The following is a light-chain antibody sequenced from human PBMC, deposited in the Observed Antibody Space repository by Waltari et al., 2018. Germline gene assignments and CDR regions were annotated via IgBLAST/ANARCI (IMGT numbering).Light chain of an antibody. CDR2: EVT. J-gene: IGLJ1*01. V-gene: IGLV2-23*02. CDR3: CSFVGSRTSLYV. Sequence: QSALTQPASVSGSPGQSITISCPGTSSDVGSYNLVSWYQHHPGKAPKLIIYEVTKRPSGVSNRFSGSKSGNTASLTISGLQAEDETDYYCCSFVGSRTSLYVFGTGTKVSVL. CDR1: SSDVGSYNL.